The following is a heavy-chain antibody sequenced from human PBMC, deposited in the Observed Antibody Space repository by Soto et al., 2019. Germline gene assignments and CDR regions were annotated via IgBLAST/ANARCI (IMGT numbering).Heavy chain of an antibody. Sequence: QVQLVQSGAEVKKPGASVKVSCKASGYTFTSNGISWVRQAPGQGLEWMGGISAYNGNTNYAQKLQGRVTMTRDTSTSTAYMELRSLRSDDTAVYYWARDGCGGYSCGWDDACVQGTLVAVSS. D-gene: IGHD6-19*01. CDR1: GYTFTSNG. J-gene: IGHJ5*02. CDR3: ARDGCGGYSCGWDDA. CDR2: ISAYNGNT. V-gene: IGHV1-18*01.